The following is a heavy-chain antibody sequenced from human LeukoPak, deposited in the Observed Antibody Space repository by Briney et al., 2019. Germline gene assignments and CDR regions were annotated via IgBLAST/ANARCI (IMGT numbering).Heavy chain of an antibody. J-gene: IGHJ4*02. CDR2: IKQDGSNK. V-gene: IGHV3-7*01. CDR3: ARTAVYFDY. CDR1: GFTFSTYW. D-gene: IGHD6-25*01. Sequence: GGSLRLSCAASGFTFSTYWMSWVRQAPGKGLEWVANIKQDGSNKYYADSVKGRFTISRDNAKNSLYLQMNSLRAEDTAVYYCARTAVYFDYWGQGTLVTVSS.